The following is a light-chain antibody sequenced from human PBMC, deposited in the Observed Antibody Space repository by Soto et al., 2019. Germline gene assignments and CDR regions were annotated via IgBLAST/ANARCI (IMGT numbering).Light chain of an antibody. Sequence: QSVLTQPPSASVSPGQSVTISCTGTSSDVGGYNYVSWYQQHPGKAPKLMIYEVSKRPSGVPDRFSGSKSGNTASLTVSGLQAEDEADYYCSSYAGSNTPCVFGTGTKVTVL. CDR1: SSDVGGYNY. V-gene: IGLV2-8*01. CDR2: EVS. CDR3: SSYAGSNTPCV. J-gene: IGLJ1*01.